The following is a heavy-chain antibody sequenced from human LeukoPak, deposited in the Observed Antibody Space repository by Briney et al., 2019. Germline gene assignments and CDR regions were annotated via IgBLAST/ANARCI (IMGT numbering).Heavy chain of an antibody. CDR3: ARGGILPDAFDI. CDR2: IGTAGDT. D-gene: IGHD2/OR15-2a*01. CDR1: GFTFSSYD. J-gene: IGHJ3*02. V-gene: IGHV3-13*01. Sequence: GGSLRLSCAASGFTFSSYDIHWVRHATPKGLEWVSAIGTAGDTYYPGSAKGRFTISRENAKNSLNLQMNSLRAGDTAVYYCARGGILPDAFDIWGQGTMVTVSS.